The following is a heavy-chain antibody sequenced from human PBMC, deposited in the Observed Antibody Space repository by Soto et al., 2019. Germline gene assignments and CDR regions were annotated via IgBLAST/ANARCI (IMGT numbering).Heavy chain of an antibody. V-gene: IGHV1-69*01. CDR1: GDSFSSYP. Sequence: QVQLVQSGAEVRKPGSSVKVSCKASGDSFSSYPFTWVRQAPGQGLEWMGGIIPIFGTANYAQRFQGRVTFTADASTSTAYMDLSSLRSEDTAVYYCARVLRPGRSFDYWGQGTLVTVSS. D-gene: IGHD3-10*01. CDR2: IIPIFGTA. CDR3: ARVLRPGRSFDY. J-gene: IGHJ4*02.